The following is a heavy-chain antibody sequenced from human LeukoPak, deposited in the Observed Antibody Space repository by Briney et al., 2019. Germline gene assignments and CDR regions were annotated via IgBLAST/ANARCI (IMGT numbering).Heavy chain of an antibody. Sequence: PLETLSLTCSVSSGSIISSNYYWGWIRQPPGKGLEWIGSIYQSGSGNSYYNPSLKSRVTISGDTSKNQFSLRLRSVTAADTAVYYCARVTRYPNTFDYWGQGTLVTVSS. D-gene: IGHD1-26*01. V-gene: IGHV4-39*01. J-gene: IGHJ4*02. CDR1: SGSIISSNYY. CDR2: IYQSGSGNS. CDR3: ARVTRYPNTFDY.